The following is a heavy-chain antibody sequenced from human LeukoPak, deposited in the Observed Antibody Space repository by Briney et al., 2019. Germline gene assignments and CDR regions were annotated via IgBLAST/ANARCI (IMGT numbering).Heavy chain of an antibody. CDR1: APSTSMLS. CDR2: IDYSGSS. Sequence: PSETLSLTSSVAAPSTSMLSGRWVRQPPGQGLEWIGFIDYSGSSNYNPSLKSRVTISADPSTSHFSLNLTSVTAAGPAVYFCARYHPVAGWAPDIWGRGTMVTVSS. J-gene: IGHJ3*02. D-gene: IGHD6-19*01. V-gene: IGHV4-59*11. CDR3: ARYHPVAGWAPDI.